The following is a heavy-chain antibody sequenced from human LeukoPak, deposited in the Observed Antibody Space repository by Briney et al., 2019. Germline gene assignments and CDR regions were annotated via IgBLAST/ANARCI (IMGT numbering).Heavy chain of an antibody. CDR1: GGSFSGYY. J-gene: IGHJ4*02. V-gene: IGHV4-34*01. Sequence: SETLSLTCAVYGGSFSGYYWSWIRQPPGKGLEWIGEINHSGSTNYNPSLKSRVTISVDTSKNQFSLKLSSVTAADTAVYYCARHLGPNYYDSSGYYHFDYWGQGTLVTVSS. CDR2: INHSGST. D-gene: IGHD3-22*01. CDR3: ARHLGPNYYDSSGYYHFDY.